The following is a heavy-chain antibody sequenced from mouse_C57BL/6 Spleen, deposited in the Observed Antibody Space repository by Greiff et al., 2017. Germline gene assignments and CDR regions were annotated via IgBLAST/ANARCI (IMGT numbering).Heavy chain of an antibody. CDR2: IDPANGNT. V-gene: IGHV14-3*01. CDR3: ARGNYAYWYFDV. CDR1: GFNIKNTY. Sequence: EVKVVESVAELVRPGASVKLSCTASGFNIKNTYMHWVKQRPEQGLEWIGRIDPANGNTKYAPKFQGKATITADTSSNTAYLQLSSLTSEDTAIYYCARGNYAYWYFDVWGTGTTVTVSS. J-gene: IGHJ1*03. D-gene: IGHD2-1*01.